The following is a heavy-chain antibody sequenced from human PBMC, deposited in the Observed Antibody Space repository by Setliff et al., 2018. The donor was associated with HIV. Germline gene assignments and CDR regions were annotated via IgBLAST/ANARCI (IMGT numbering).Heavy chain of an antibody. J-gene: IGHJ6*02. D-gene: IGHD1-20*01. Sequence: GGSLRLSCAASGFTFTNYGMSWVRQAPGKGLEWVSLFSGSGGRTFYAGSVRGRFIISRDSSKNTLYLQMNSLRAEDTAVYYCARDPGRYNGMDVWGQGTTVTVSS. CDR1: GFTFTNYG. V-gene: IGHV3-23*01. CDR2: FSGSGGRT. CDR3: ARDPGRYNGMDV.